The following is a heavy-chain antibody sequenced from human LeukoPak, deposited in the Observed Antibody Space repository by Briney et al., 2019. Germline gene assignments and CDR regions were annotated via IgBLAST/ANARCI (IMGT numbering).Heavy chain of an antibody. D-gene: IGHD3-10*01. J-gene: IGHJ4*02. CDR3: ARGSYLGYYYGSGSYYSPFDY. CDR1: GYTFTGYY. Sequence: ASVKVSCKASGYTFTGYYMHWVRQAPGQGLEWMGWINPNSGGTNYAQKFQGRVTMTRDTSISTAYMELSSLRSEDTAVYYCARGSYLGYYYGSGSYYSPFDYWGQGTLVTVSS. V-gene: IGHV1-2*02. CDR2: INPNSGGT.